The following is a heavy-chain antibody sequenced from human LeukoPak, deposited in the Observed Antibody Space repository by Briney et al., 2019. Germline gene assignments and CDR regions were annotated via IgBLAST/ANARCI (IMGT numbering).Heavy chain of an antibody. CDR2: IIPIIGME. D-gene: IGHD5-18*01. V-gene: IGHV1-69*02. CDR1: GYTFTDYY. J-gene: IGHJ5*02. CDR3: AVLGGYNYASEYFDP. Sequence: EASVKVSCKTSGYTFTDYYIHWVRQAPGQGPEWMGRIIPIIGMEDYAQKFQGRVTITADKSTSTAYMELSSLRSEDTAVYYCAVLGGYNYASEYFDPWGQGTLVTVSS.